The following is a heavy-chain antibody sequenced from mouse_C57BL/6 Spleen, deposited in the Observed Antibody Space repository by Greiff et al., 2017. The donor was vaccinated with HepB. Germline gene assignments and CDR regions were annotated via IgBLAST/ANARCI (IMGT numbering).Heavy chain of an antibody. J-gene: IGHJ4*01. CDR3: ASRGDAMDY. CDR2: IYPGDGDT. D-gene: IGHD3-3*01. Sequence: QVQLQQSGPELVKPGASVKISCKASGYAFSSSWMNWVKQRPGKGLEWIGRIYPGDGDTNYNGKFKGKATLTADKSSSTAYMQLSSLTSEDSAVYFCASRGDAMDYWGQGTSVTVSS. CDR1: GYAFSSSW. V-gene: IGHV1-82*01.